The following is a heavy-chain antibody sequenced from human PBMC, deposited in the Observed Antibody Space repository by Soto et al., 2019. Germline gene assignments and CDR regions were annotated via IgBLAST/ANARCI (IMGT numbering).Heavy chain of an antibody. CDR2: IYHSGST. CDR1: GGSISSNHW. CDR3: ARRTDYYASSGTFDY. V-gene: IGHV4-4*02. D-gene: IGHD3-22*01. Sequence: QVQLQESGPGLVKPSGTLSLTCAVSGGSISSNHWWSWVRQPPGKGLEWIGEIYHSGSTNYNPSLESRVTILVDKSKNQFSLNLSSVTAADTAVYYCARRTDYYASSGTFDYWGQGTLVTVSS. J-gene: IGHJ4*02.